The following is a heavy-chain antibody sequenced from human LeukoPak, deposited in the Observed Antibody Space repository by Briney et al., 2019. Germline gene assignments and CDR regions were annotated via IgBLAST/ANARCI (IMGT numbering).Heavy chain of an antibody. V-gene: IGHV3-23*01. CDR1: GFTFSSYA. Sequence: VGSLRLSCAASGFTFSSYAMSWVRQAPGKGLEWVSTISGSGGSTYYADSVKGRFTISRDNSKNTLSLQMNSLRAEDTAIYYCAKEYSSGWYYFVYWGQGTLVTVSS. D-gene: IGHD6-19*01. CDR2: ISGSGGST. CDR3: AKEYSSGWYYFVY. J-gene: IGHJ4*02.